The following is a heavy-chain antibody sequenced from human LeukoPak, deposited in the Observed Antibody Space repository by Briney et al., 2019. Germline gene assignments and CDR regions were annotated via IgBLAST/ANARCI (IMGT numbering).Heavy chain of an antibody. CDR3: AKALTKIVVLIPDGFDI. CDR2: ISGDGGYT. V-gene: IGHV3-43*02. Sequence: PGGSLRLSCAASGFSFDDYAMHWVRHAPGKSLEWVSVISGDGGYTYYADSLKGRLTISRDNTKNSLYLQINSLRTEDTAVYFCAKALTKIVVLIPDGFDIWGQGTVVTVSS. D-gene: IGHD3-22*01. J-gene: IGHJ3*02. CDR1: GFSFDDYA.